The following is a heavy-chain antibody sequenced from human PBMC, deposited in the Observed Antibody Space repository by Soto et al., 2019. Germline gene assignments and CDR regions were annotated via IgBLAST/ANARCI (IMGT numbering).Heavy chain of an antibody. CDR1: GFTFSSYA. Sequence: GGSLRLSCAASGFTFSSYAMSWVRQAPGKGLEWVSAISGSGGSTYYADSVKGRFTISRDNSKNTLYLQMNSLRAEDTAVYYCAKGGLLWFGELSLPPDYWGQGTLVTVSS. J-gene: IGHJ4*02. CDR2: ISGSGGST. V-gene: IGHV3-23*01. CDR3: AKGGLLWFGELSLPPDY. D-gene: IGHD3-10*01.